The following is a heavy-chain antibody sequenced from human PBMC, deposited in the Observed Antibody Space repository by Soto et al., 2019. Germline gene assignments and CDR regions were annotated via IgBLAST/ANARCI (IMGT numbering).Heavy chain of an antibody. V-gene: IGHV4-59*08. J-gene: IGHJ6*03. CDR2: IYYSGST. CDR3: ARHPRLRNYMDV. Sequence: SETLSLTCTVSGGSISSYYWSWIRQPPGKGLEWIGYIYYSGSTNYNPSLKSRVTISVDTSKNQFSLKLSSVTAADTAVYYCARHPRLRNYMDVWGKGTTVTVSS. D-gene: IGHD3-16*01. CDR1: GGSISSYY.